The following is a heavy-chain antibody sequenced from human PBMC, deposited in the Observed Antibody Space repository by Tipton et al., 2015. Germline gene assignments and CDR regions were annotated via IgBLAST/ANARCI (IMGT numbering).Heavy chain of an antibody. J-gene: IGHJ4*02. Sequence: TLSLTCTVSGGSINSGDYYWSWIRQPPGKGLEWIGYIYYRGTTDYNPSLRSRVFISIDTSKNQFSLKLNSVTAADTAVYYCARVPFDYFDYWGQGILVTVSS. CDR3: ARVPFDYFDY. CDR2: IYYRGTT. CDR1: GGSINSGDYY. V-gene: IGHV4-30-4*01.